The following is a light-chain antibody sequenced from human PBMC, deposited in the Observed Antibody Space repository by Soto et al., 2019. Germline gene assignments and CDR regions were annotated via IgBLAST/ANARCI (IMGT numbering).Light chain of an antibody. CDR2: SN. CDR3: SSYTSSSTPYV. J-gene: IGLJ1*01. CDR1: NSNIGSNA. V-gene: IGLV1-44*01. Sequence: QSVLTQPPSASGTPGQRVTISCSGSNSNIGSNAVNWYQQLPGTAPKLLIYSNRPSGVSNRFSGSKSGNTASLTISGLQAEDEADYYCSSYTSSSTPYVFGTGTKVTVL.